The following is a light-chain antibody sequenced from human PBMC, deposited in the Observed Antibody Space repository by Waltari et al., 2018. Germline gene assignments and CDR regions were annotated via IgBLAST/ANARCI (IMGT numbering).Light chain of an antibody. Sequence: DIQMTQSPSSLSASVGDSVTITCRATDNIINYLNWYQQKEGKAPKLLISGASTLQSEVPSRFSGSGSGTHFTLTISGLKPEDFATYFCQQSYSTWYTFGPGTRLDIK. CDR1: DNIINY. J-gene: IGKJ2*01. CDR3: QQSYSTWYT. V-gene: IGKV1-39*01. CDR2: GAS.